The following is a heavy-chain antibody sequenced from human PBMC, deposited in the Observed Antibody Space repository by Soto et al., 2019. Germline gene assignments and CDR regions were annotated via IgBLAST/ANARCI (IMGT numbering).Heavy chain of an antibody. Sequence: QITLKESGPTLVKPTQTLTLTCTFSGFSLSTSGVGVGWIRQPPGKALEWLALIYWDDDKRYSTSLKSRLTITKDTSKNQVVLTMTNMDPVDTATYYRAHPGVAAAWYSAFDIWGQGTMVTVSS. J-gene: IGHJ3*02. D-gene: IGHD6-13*01. CDR2: IYWDDDK. CDR3: AHPGVAAAWYSAFDI. CDR1: GFSLSTSGVG. V-gene: IGHV2-5*02.